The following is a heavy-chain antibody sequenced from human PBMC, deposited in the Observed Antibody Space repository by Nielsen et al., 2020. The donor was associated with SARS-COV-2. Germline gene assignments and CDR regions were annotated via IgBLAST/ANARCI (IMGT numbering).Heavy chain of an antibody. CDR3: AKDRTPSSGYYYYYYMDV. J-gene: IGHJ6*03. V-gene: IGHV3-15*01. CDR2: IKSAGDGETT. Sequence: WIRQPPGKGLEWIGRIKSAGDGETTDYAAPVKGRFTISRDDSKNTLYLQMNSLRAEDTAVYYCAKDRTPSSGYYYYYYMDVWGKGTTVTVSS.